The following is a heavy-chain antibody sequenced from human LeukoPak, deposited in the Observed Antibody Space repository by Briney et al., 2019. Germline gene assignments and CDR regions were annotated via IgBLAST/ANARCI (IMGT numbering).Heavy chain of an antibody. CDR2: IYYIGST. V-gene: IGHV4-59*01. Sequence: SETLSLTCTVSGGSISSYYWSWIRQPPGKGLEWIGYIYYIGSTNYNPSLKSRVPISVDTSKNQFSLKLGSVPAADTAVYYCASVVYYYYYMDVWGKGATVTVSS. J-gene: IGHJ6*03. CDR1: GGSISSYY. CDR3: ASVVYYYYYMDV.